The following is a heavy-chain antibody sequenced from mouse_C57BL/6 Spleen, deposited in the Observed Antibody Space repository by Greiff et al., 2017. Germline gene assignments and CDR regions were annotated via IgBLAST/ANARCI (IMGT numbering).Heavy chain of an antibody. J-gene: IGHJ3*01. CDR2: IDPNSGGT. D-gene: IGHD1-1*01. CDR1: GYTFTSYW. V-gene: IGHV1-72*01. CDR3: ARVCYYGSSYGGGLAY. Sequence: VKLVESGAELVKPGASVKLSCKASGYTFTSYWMHWVKQRPGRGLEWIGRIDPNSGGTKYNEKFKSKATLTVDKPSSTAYMQLRSLTSEDTAVYYCARVCYYGSSYGGGLAYWGQGTLVTVSA.